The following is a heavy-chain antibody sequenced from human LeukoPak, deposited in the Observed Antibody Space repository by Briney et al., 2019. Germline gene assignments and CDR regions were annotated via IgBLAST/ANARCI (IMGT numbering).Heavy chain of an antibody. CDR1: GFTFNDHW. CDR3: ARDKGYGSDY. Sequence: PGGSLRLSCEASGFTFNDHWMNWVRQAPVKGLEWVACIKQDGSQKYYVDSVKGRFTISRDNAKNSLYLQMSSLRAEDTAMYYCARDKGYGSDYWGPGVQVTVSS. D-gene: IGHD3-10*01. V-gene: IGHV3-7*01. CDR2: IKQDGSQK. J-gene: IGHJ4*02.